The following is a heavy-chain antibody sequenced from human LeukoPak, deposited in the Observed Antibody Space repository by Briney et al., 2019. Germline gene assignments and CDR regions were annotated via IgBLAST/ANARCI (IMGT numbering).Heavy chain of an antibody. D-gene: IGHD1-26*01. CDR2: IIPIFGTA. CDR3: ARGWEWELPHFDY. V-gene: IGHV1-69*05. CDR1: GGTFSSYA. J-gene: IGHJ4*02. Sequence: ASVKVSCKASGGTFSSYAISWVRQAPGQGLEWMGGIIPIFGTANYAQKFQGRVTMTRDMSTSTVYMELSSLRSEDTAVYYCARGWEWELPHFDYWGQGTLVTVSS.